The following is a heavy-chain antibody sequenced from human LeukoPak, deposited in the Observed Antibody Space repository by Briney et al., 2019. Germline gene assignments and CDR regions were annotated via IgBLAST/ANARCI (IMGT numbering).Heavy chain of an antibody. CDR1: GVPFSSFG. CDR3: ARDGTVTAGPFDP. CDR2: IWYDGSNK. Sequence: GGSLRLSCAAPGVPFSSFGMHWLRQAPGKGLEWVAFIWYDGSNKYYADSVKGRFTISRDNSKNTLYLQMNSLTAEDTAVYYCARDGTVTAGPFDPWGGGTLVTVSS. D-gene: IGHD4-17*01. J-gene: IGHJ5*02. V-gene: IGHV3-33*01.